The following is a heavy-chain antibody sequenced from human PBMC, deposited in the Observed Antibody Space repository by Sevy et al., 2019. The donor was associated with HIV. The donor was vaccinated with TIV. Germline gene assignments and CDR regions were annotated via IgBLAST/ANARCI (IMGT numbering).Heavy chain of an antibody. V-gene: IGHV3-20*04. D-gene: IGHD3-22*01. CDR1: GFTFDDYG. CDR3: ASGRYYYDSSGYYDF. CDR2: INWNGGST. J-gene: IGHJ4*02. Sequence: GGSLRLSCAASGFTFDDYGMSWVRQAPGKGLEWVSGINWNGGSTGYADSVKGRFTIPRDNAKNSLYLQMNSLRAEDTALYYCASGRYYYDSSGYYDFWGQGTLVTVSS.